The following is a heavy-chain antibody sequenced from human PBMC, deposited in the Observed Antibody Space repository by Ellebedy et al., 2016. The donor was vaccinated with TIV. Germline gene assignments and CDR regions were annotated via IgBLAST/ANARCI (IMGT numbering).Heavy chain of an antibody. V-gene: IGHV3-7*01. J-gene: IGHJ4*02. CDR1: GFTFSDYW. D-gene: IGHD3-10*01. Sequence: GESLKISXAASGFTFSDYWMSWVRQAPGKGLEWVAIIRKDGSQKYYLDSVKGRSTISRDDAENSLYLQMNSLRVKDTGIYYCARDHGISSASPSHPYSSGSYPDYWGQGTLVTVSS. CDR3: ARDHGISSASPSHPYSSGSYPDY. CDR2: IRKDGSQK.